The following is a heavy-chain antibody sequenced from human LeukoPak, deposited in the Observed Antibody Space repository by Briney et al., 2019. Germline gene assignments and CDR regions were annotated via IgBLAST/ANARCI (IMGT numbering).Heavy chain of an antibody. D-gene: IGHD5-24*01. CDR3: ARARGDGYNGYFDY. J-gene: IGHJ4*02. V-gene: IGHV1-69*04. CDR2: IIPILGIA. Sequence: ASVKVSCKASGGTFSSYAISWVRQAPGQGLEWMGRIIPILGIANYAQKFQGRVTITADKSTSTAYMELSSLRSEDTAVYYCARARGDGYNGYFDYWGQGTLVTVSS. CDR1: GGTFSSYA.